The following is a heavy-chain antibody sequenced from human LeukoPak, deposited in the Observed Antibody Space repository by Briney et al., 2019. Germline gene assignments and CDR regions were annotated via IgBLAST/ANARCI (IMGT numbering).Heavy chain of an antibody. J-gene: IGHJ4*02. CDR1: GFTFSSYG. CDR3: AKERTTRGGLDY. D-gene: IGHD2-15*01. Sequence: GRSLRLSCAASGFTFSSYGMHWVRQAPGKGLEWVAVISYDGSNKYYADSVKGRFTISRDNSKNTLYLQMNSLRAEDTAVYYCAKERTTRGGLDYWGQGTLVTASS. CDR2: ISYDGSNK. V-gene: IGHV3-30*18.